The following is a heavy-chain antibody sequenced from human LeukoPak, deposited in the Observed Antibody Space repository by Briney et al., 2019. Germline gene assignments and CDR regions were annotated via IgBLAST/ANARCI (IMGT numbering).Heavy chain of an antibody. J-gene: IGHJ4*02. V-gene: IGHV3-30-3*01. CDR1: GFTFNSYS. Sequence: XAXXGFTFNSYSMHWVRQAPGKGLEWVTAISDDETYKFYADSVKGRFTISRDNSKNTLYLQMNSLRAEDTAVYYCXXXXXXEXXXXFDYWGXGXLVTVSS. CDR2: ISDDETYK. CDR3: XXXXXXEXXXXFDY.